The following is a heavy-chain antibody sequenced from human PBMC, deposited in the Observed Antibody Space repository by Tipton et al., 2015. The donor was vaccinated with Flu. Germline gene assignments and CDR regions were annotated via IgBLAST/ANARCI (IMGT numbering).Heavy chain of an antibody. J-gene: IGHJ4*02. CDR2: ITPSGGST. CDR3: ARGSYGDLIDS. CDR1: GYTFTTYH. D-gene: IGHD5-18*01. V-gene: IGHV1-46*01. Sequence: QLVQSGAEVKKPGASVKISCKSAGYTFTTYHMHWVRQAPGQGLEWMGIITPSGGSTFYSQKFQGRVTMTRDTSTSTDYMELSSLRSEDTAGYYCARGSYGDLIDSWGQGTLVPVSS.